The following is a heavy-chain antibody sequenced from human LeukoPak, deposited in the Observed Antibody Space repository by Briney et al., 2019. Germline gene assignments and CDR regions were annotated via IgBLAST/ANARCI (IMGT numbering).Heavy chain of an antibody. CDR1: GYTFIKYG. Sequence: ASVKVSCKTSGYTFIKYGISWVRQAPGQGPEWMGWISVYDGNTNYAQKLQDRLTLTTDTSTDTAHMELRSLRSDDTAVYYCVRARGDRSGYYRYWGQGTLVTVSS. V-gene: IGHV1-18*01. CDR3: VRARGDRSGYYRY. D-gene: IGHD3-22*01. J-gene: IGHJ4*02. CDR2: ISVYDGNT.